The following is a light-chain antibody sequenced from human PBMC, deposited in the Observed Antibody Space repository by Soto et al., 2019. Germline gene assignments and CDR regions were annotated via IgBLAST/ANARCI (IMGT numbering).Light chain of an antibody. V-gene: IGKV3-15*01. CDR3: HQYNSWPRGT. CDR2: GAS. CDR1: QGISSW. Sequence: MTQSPSSVSASVGDRVTITCRASQGISSWLAWYQQKPGQPPRLLLYGASTRATGIPVRFRGSGSGTEFTLTISSLQSEDSAVYYCHQYNSWPRGTFGPGTKVEIK. J-gene: IGKJ3*01.